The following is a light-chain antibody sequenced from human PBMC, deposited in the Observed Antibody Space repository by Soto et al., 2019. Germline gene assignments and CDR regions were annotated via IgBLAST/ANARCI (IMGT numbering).Light chain of an antibody. V-gene: IGLV2-14*01. CDR2: EVS. CDR1: SSDVGGYNY. CDR3: SSYTSSSTLYV. Sequence: QPALTQPASVSGSPGQSITISCTGTSSDVGGYNYVSWYQQHPGKAPKLMIYEVSNRPSGVSNRFSGSKSGNTVSLTISGLQAEDEADYCCSSYTSSSTLYVFGTGTKATVL. J-gene: IGLJ1*01.